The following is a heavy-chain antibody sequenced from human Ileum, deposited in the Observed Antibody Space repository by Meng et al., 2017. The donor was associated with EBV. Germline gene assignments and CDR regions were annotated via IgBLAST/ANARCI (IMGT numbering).Heavy chain of an antibody. CDR1: GSTFSVYG. Sequence: QVQVVRSGPGVNDSEASGKVSCKASGSTFSVYGIHWVRQAPGKGLEWMGRNNPDLGTPKYARKLQARITITEDKYTSTGYMELHSLTYNDTAVYFCARGTGADYWGQGTLVTVSS. CDR2: NNPDLGTP. V-gene: IGHV1-69*04. J-gene: IGHJ4*02. CDR3: ARGTGADY. D-gene: IGHD3-10*01.